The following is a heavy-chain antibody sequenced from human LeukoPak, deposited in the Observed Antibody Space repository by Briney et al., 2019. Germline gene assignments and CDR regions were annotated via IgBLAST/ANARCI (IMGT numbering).Heavy chain of an antibody. V-gene: IGHV4-59*01. J-gene: IGHJ4*02. Sequence: SETLSLACTVSGGSISSYSWSWIRQPPGKGLEWIGYIYYSGSTNYNPPLKSRVTISVDTSKNQFSLKLSSVTAADTAVYYCARGQMATIDYWGQGTLVTVSS. CDR3: ARGQMATIDY. CDR1: GGSISSYS. CDR2: IYYSGST. D-gene: IGHD5-24*01.